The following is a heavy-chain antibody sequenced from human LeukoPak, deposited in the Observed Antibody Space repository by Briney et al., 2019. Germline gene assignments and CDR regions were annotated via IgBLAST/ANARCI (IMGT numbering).Heavy chain of an antibody. J-gene: IGHJ4*02. D-gene: IGHD3-10*01. CDR3: ARKRFGELLYPKTNYFDY. Sequence: PSETLSLTCAVYGGSFSGYYWSWIRQPPGKGLEWIGEINHSGSTNYNPSLKSRVTISVDTSKNQFSLKLSSVTAADTAVYYCARKRFGELLYPKTNYFDYWGQGTLVTVSS. V-gene: IGHV4-34*01. CDR2: INHSGST. CDR1: GGSFSGYY.